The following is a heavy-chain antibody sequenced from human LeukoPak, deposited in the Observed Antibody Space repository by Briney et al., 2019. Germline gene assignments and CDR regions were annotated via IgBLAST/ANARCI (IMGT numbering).Heavy chain of an antibody. D-gene: IGHD3-10*01. Sequence: ASVKVSFKASGYTFTSYGISWGRQASGQGLEWMGWISAYNGNTNYAQKLQGRVTMTTDTSTSTAYMELRSLRSDDTAVYYCALYYYGSGSYSLDYWGQGTLVTVSS. CDR1: GYTFTSYG. V-gene: IGHV1-18*01. J-gene: IGHJ4*02. CDR3: ALYYYGSGSYSLDY. CDR2: ISAYNGNT.